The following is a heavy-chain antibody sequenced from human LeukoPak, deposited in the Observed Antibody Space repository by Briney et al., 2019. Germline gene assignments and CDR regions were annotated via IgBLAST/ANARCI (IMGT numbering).Heavy chain of an antibody. Sequence: SVKVSCKASGRTFSSYAISWVRQAPGQGLEWMGRIIPILGIANYAQKFQGRVTITADKSTSTAYMELSSLRSEDTAVYYCARDPSDCSSTSCYDNWFDPWGQGTLVTVSS. V-gene: IGHV1-69*04. CDR1: GRTFSSYA. J-gene: IGHJ5*02. D-gene: IGHD2-2*01. CDR3: ARDPSDCSSTSCYDNWFDP. CDR2: IIPILGIA.